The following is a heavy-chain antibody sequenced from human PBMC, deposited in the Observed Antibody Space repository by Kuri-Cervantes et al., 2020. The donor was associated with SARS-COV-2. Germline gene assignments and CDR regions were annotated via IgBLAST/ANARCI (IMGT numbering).Heavy chain of an antibody. CDR3: ARVTGAYYFDY. V-gene: IGHV3-48*03. CDR2: ISSSSSTI. J-gene: IGHJ4*02. D-gene: IGHD7-27*01. CDR1: GFTFSSYE. Sequence: GGSLRLSCAASGFTFSSYEMNWVRQAPGKGLEWVSYISSSSSTIYYADSVKGRFTISRDNAKNSLYLQMNSLRAEDTAVYYCARVTGAYYFDYWGQGTLVTVSS.